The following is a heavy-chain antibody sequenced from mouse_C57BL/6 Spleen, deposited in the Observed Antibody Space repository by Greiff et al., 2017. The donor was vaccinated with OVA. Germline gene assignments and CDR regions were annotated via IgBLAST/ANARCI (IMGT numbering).Heavy chain of an antibody. V-gene: IGHV1-85*01. CDR2: IYPRDGST. D-gene: IGHD1-1*01. CDR3: ARSPYYYGSTWFAY. Sequence: VKLQQSGPELVKPGASVKLSCKASGYTFTSYDINWVKQRPGQGLEWIGWIYPRDGSTKNNEKFKGKATLTVDTSSSTAYMELHSLTSEDSAVYFCARSPYYYGSTWFAYWGQGTLVTVSA. J-gene: IGHJ3*01. CDR1: GYTFTSYD.